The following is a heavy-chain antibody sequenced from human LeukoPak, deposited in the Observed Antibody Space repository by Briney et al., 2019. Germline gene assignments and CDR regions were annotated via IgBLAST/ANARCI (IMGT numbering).Heavy chain of an antibody. CDR3: ARVGITMIGFGWFDP. Sequence: GGSLRLSCVASRFDLGGYEMNWVRQAPGKGLEWVANIKQDGSEKYYVDSVKGRFTISRDNAKNSRYLQMNSLRAEDTAVYYCARVGITMIGFGWFDPWGQGTLVTVSS. CDR2: IKQDGSEK. V-gene: IGHV3-7*01. CDR1: RFDLGGYE. D-gene: IGHD3-22*01. J-gene: IGHJ5*02.